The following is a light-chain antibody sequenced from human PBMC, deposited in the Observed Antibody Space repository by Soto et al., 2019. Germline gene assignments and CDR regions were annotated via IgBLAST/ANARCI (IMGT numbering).Light chain of an antibody. J-gene: IGLJ2*01. CDR3: SSYAGSNNVV. Sequence: QSVLTQPASVSGSPGQSITISCSGTSSDIGAYDLVSWYQQHPGRAPKLMIYEVIKRPSGVPDRFSGSKSGNTASLTVSGLQAEDEADYYCSSYAGSNNVVFGGGTKLTVL. V-gene: IGLV2-8*01. CDR1: SSDIGAYDL. CDR2: EVI.